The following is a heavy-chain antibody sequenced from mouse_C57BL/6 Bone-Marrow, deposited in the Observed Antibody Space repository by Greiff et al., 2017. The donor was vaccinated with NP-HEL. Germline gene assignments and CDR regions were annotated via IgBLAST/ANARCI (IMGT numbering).Heavy chain of an antibody. CDR3: ARRGYYSNLYAMDY. CDR1: GYTFSSYW. CDR2: IHPNSGST. V-gene: IGHV1-64*01. D-gene: IGHD2-5*01. J-gene: IGHJ4*01. Sequence: QVQLQQPGAELVKPGASVKLSCKASGYTFSSYWMHWVKQRPGQGLEWIGMIHPNSGSTNYNEKFKSKATLTVDKSSSTAYMQLSSLTSEDSAVYYCARRGYYSNLYAMDYWGQGTSVTVSS.